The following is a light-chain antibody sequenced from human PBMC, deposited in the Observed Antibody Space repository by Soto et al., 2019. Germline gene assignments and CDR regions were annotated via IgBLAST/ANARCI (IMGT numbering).Light chain of an antibody. CDR2: EVS. CDR1: SSDVGSYNL. Sequence: QSALTQPASVSGSPGQSITISCTGTSSDVGSYNLVSWYQQHPGKAPKLMIYEVSKRPSGVSNRFSGSKSGNTASLTISGLQAEDEADYYCCSYAGSSTFERVFVTGTKLTVL. J-gene: IGLJ1*01. V-gene: IGLV2-23*02. CDR3: CSYAGSSTFERV.